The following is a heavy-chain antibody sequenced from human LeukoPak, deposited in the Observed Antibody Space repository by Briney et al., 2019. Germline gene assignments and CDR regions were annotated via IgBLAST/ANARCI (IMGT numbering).Heavy chain of an antibody. J-gene: IGHJ5*02. CDR3: ARDRGYCSSTSCLLGGWFDP. Sequence: ASVKVSCKASGYTFTSHGISWVRQAPGQGLEWMVWISAYNGNTNYAQKLQGRVTMTTATSTSTAYMELRSPRSDDTAVYYCARDRGYCSSTSCLLGGWFDPWGQGTPVTVSS. V-gene: IGHV1-18*01. CDR2: ISAYNGNT. CDR1: GYTFTSHG. D-gene: IGHD2-2*01.